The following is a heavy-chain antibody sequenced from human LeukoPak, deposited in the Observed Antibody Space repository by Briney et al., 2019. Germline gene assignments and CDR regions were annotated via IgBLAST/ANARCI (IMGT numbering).Heavy chain of an antibody. Sequence: GGSLRLSCAASGFTFSSYEMNWVRQAPGKGLEWVSYISSSGSTIYYADSVKGRFTISRDNSKNTLYLQMNSLRAEDTAVYYCAKHSSGWYVGAFDIWGQGTMVTVSS. J-gene: IGHJ3*02. D-gene: IGHD6-19*01. V-gene: IGHV3-48*03. CDR1: GFTFSSYE. CDR3: AKHSSGWYVGAFDI. CDR2: ISSSGSTI.